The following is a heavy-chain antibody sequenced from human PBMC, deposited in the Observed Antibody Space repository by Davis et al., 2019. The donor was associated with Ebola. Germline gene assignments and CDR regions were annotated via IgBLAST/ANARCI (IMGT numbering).Heavy chain of an antibody. J-gene: IGHJ4*02. CDR2: LGLSADT. CDR3: AARGPQEDYGDYGLEV. CDR1: GFVFSSYV. D-gene: IGHD4-17*01. Sequence: GESLKISCAASGFVFSSYVMSWVRRAPGKGLEWVSTLGLSADTYYADSVKGRFTISRDNSKNTLHLQMNSLRAEDTAVYYCAARGPQEDYGDYGLEVWGQGTLVTVSS. V-gene: IGHV3-23*01.